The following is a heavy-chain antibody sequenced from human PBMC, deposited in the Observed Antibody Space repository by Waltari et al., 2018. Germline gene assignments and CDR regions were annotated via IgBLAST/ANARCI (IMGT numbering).Heavy chain of an antibody. Sequence: EVQLVESGGGLVQPGGSLRLSCAASGFTVSRNYMSWVRQAPGKGLEWVSVIFSGGSTYYADSVKGRFTISRDNSKNTLFLQMNSLRVEDTAVYYCARENGNDFYGMDVWGQGTTVTVSS. CDR2: IFSGGST. J-gene: IGHJ6*02. CDR3: ARENGNDFYGMDV. V-gene: IGHV3-66*02. CDR1: GFTVSRNY.